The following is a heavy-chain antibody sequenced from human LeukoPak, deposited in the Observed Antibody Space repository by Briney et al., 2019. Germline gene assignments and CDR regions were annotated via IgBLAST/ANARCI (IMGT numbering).Heavy chain of an antibody. V-gene: IGHV1-69*05. CDR1: GGTFSSYA. J-gene: IGHJ3*02. D-gene: IGHD6-13*01. Sequence: SVKVSCKASGGTFSSYAISWVRQAPGQGLEWMGGIIPIFGTANYAQKFQGRVTITTDESTSTAYMELSSLRSEDTAVYYCAGWIAAAVGAFDIWGQGTMVTVSS. CDR3: AGWIAAAVGAFDI. CDR2: IIPIFGTA.